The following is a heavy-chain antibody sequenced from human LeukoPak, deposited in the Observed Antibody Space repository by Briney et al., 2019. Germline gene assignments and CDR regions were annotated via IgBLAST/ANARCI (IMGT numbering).Heavy chain of an antibody. CDR2: IIPIVGTA. J-gene: IGHJ4*02. CDR1: GGTFSSSA. V-gene: IGHV1-69*01. Sequence: SVKVSCKASGGTFSSSAISWVRQAPGQGLEWMGGIIPIVGTANYAQKFQGRVTITADESTSTAYMELSSLRSEDTAVYYCARRPVHLSPYYFDYWAQGTLVTVSS. CDR3: ARRPVHLSPYYFDY.